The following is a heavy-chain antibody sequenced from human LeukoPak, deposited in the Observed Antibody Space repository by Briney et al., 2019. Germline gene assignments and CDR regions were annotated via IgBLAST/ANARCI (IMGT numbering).Heavy chain of an antibody. J-gene: IGHJ4*02. CDR3: GRELDGSVDY. CDR1: GFLFNTNW. CDR2: IKQDGSEK. D-gene: IGHD3-10*01. Sequence: GGSLRLSCAGSGFLFNTNWMTWVRQAPGKGLEWVATIKQDGSEKYYVDSVEGRFTISRENAKNSLFLQMSSLRADDTAVYYCGRELDGSVDYWGQGTLVTVSS. V-gene: IGHV3-7*01.